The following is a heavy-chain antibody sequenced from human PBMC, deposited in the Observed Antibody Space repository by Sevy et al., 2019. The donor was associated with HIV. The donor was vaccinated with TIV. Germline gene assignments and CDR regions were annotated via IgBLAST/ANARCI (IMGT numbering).Heavy chain of an antibody. CDR2: ISYDGSNK. CDR3: ARDFDFWSGGLDY. D-gene: IGHD3-3*01. V-gene: IGHV3-30*04. J-gene: IGHJ4*02. CDR1: GFTFSSYA. Sequence: SLKISCAASGFTFSSYAMHWVRQAPGKGLESVAVISYDGSNKYYADSVKGRFTISRDNSKNTLYLQMNSLRAEDTTVYYCARDFDFWSGGLDYWGQGTLVTVSS.